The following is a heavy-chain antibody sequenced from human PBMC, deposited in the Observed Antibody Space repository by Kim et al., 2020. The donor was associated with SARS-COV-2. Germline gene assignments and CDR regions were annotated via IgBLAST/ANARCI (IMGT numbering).Heavy chain of an antibody. J-gene: IGHJ3*02. CDR2: IKRDGSKT. CDR3: ARDLTYSALGNYYDVLDI. Sequence: GGSLRLSCAASDSTFSRYWMVWVRQTPGQGLEWVANIKRDGSKTYYPDSVKGRFTISRDNARNSLYLQMNSLRAEDTAVYFCARDLTYSALGNYYDVLDIWGQGIMVTVSS. CDR1: DSTFSRYW. V-gene: IGHV3-7*01. D-gene: IGHD3-10*01.